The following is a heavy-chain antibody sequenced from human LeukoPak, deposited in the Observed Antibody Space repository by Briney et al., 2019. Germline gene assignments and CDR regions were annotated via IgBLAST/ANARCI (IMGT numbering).Heavy chain of an antibody. CDR2: ISAYNGNT. J-gene: IGHJ3*02. CDR1: GYTFTGYY. CDR3: VSVSQYCGGDCGAFDI. V-gene: IGHV1-18*04. D-gene: IGHD2-21*02. Sequence: ASVKVSCKASGYTFTGYYMHWVRQAPGQGLEWMGWISAYNGNTNYAQKLQGRVTMTTDTSTSTAYMELRNLRSDDTAVYYCVSVSQYCGGDCGAFDIWGQGTMVTVSS.